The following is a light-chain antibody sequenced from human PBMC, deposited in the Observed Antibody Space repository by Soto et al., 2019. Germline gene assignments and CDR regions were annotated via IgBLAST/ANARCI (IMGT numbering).Light chain of an antibody. CDR2: EGG. CDR3: CSYAGYSTSAV. CDR1: SSDVGSYNL. Sequence: SALTHPASVSRSPGQSITISCTGSSSDVGSYNLVSWYQHHPGKAPKVIIYEGGKRPSGVSNRFSGSKSGITAFLTISGLQAEDEADYYCCSYAGYSTSAVFGGGTKVTVL. J-gene: IGLJ2*01. V-gene: IGLV2-23*01.